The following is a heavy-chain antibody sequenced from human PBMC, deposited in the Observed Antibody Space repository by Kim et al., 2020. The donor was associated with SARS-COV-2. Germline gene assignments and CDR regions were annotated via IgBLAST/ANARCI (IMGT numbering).Heavy chain of an antibody. CDR2: ISWNSGSI. CDR1: GFTFDDYA. V-gene: IGHV3-9*01. CDR3: AKDISFVAVAGTSYGPYYYGMDV. D-gene: IGHD6-19*01. J-gene: IGHJ6*02. Sequence: GGSLRLSCAASGFTFDDYAMHWVRQAPGKGLEWVSGISWNSGSIGYADSVKGRFTISRDNAKNSLYLQMNSLRAEDTALYYCAKDISFVAVAGTSYGPYYYGMDVWGQGTTVTVSS.